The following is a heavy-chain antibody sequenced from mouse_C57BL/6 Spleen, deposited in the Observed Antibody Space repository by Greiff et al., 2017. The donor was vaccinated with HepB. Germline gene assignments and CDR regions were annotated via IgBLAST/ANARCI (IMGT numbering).Heavy chain of an antibody. CDR3: ARDGIYYGNYGGFDY. J-gene: IGHJ2*01. D-gene: IGHD2-1*01. Sequence: EVQLVESGGGLVKPGGSLKLSCAASGFTFSSYAMSWVRQTPEKRLEWVATISDGGSYTYYPDNVKGRFTISRDNAKNNLYLQMSHLKSEDTAMYYCARDGIYYGNYGGFDYWGQGTTLTVSS. V-gene: IGHV5-4*01. CDR1: GFTFSSYA. CDR2: ISDGGSYT.